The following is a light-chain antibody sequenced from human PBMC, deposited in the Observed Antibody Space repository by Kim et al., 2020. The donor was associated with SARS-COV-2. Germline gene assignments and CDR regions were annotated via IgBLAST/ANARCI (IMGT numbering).Light chain of an antibody. CDR2: QHT. J-gene: IGLJ3*02. Sequence: VSPGQTASITCSGSKLGDKYAYWYQKKPGQSPVLVIYQHTKRPAGISQRFSGSSSGNTATLTISRAQTMDEADYYCQAWDSSTAVFGGGTQLTVL. V-gene: IGLV3-1*01. CDR3: QAWDSSTAV. CDR1: KLGDKY.